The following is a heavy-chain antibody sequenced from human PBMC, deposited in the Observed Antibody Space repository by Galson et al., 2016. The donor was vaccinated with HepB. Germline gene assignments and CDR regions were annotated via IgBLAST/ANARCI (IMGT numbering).Heavy chain of an antibody. Sequence: SLRLSCAASGFTFSLHNMNWVRQAPGKGLEWVSSITGSSSHIYYADSLKGRFTISRDNAKNSLYLQMNSLRPEDTAVYYCARLASGDYGGTYYSHGMDVWGQGTTVTVYS. CDR2: ITGSSSHI. CDR3: ARLASGDYGGTYYSHGMDV. J-gene: IGHJ6*02. CDR1: GFTFSLHN. V-gene: IGHV3-21*01. D-gene: IGHD3-16*01.